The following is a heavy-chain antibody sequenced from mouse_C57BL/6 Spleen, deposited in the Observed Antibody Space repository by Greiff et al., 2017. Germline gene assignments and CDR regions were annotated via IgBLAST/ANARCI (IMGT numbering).Heavy chain of an antibody. D-gene: IGHD3-3*01. V-gene: IGHV1-22*01. CDR1: GYTFTDYY. Sequence: VHLKQSGPELVKPGASVKMSCKASGYTFTDYYMHWVKQSHGKSLEWIGYINPNDGGTSYNQKFKGKATLTVNKSSSTAYMQLSSLTSEDSAVYYCARSGQRDAMDYWGQGTSVTVSS. J-gene: IGHJ4*01. CDR3: ARSGQRDAMDY. CDR2: INPNDGGT.